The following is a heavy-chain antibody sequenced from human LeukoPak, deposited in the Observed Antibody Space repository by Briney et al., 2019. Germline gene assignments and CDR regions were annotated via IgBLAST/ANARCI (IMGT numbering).Heavy chain of an antibody. D-gene: IGHD6-13*01. CDR3: AKDNVAAAGRYFDY. CDR2: ISYDGSNK. Sequence: GGSLRLSCAASGFTFSSYAMHWVRQGPGKGLEWVALISYDGSNKYFADSVKGRFTISRDNSKNTLYLQMHSLRAEDTAVYYCAKDNVAAAGRYFDYWGQGTLVTVSS. V-gene: IGHV3-30*18. J-gene: IGHJ4*02. CDR1: GFTFSSYA.